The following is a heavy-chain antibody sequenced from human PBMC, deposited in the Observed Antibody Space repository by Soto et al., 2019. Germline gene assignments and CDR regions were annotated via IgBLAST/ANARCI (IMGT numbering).Heavy chain of an antibody. CDR1: GYSISSGYY. CDR3: ARDLGGDIVVVPAGGLDP. V-gene: IGHV4-38-2*02. J-gene: IGHJ5*02. CDR2: IYHSGST. D-gene: IGHD2-2*01. Sequence: SETLSLTCAFSGYSISSGYYWGWIRQPPGKGLEWIGSIYHSGSTYYNPSLKSRVTISVDTSKNQFSLKLSSVTAADTAVYYCARDLGGDIVVVPAGGLDPWGQGTLVTVSS.